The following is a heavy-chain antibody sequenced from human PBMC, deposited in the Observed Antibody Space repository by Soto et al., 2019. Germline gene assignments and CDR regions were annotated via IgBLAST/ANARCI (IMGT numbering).Heavy chain of an antibody. CDR1: GGSISSYY. Sequence: ASETLSLTCTVSGGSISSYYWSWIRQPPGKGLEWIGYIYYSGSTNYNPSLKSRVTISVDTSKNQFSLKLSSVTAADTAVYYCARHILGFAVWGKGTTVTVSS. CDR3: ARHILGFAV. D-gene: IGHD2-21*01. CDR2: IYYSGST. V-gene: IGHV4-59*08. J-gene: IGHJ6*04.